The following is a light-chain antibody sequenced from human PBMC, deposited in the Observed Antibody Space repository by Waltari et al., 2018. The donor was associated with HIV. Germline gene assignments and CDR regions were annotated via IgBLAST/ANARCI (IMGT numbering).Light chain of an antibody. CDR3: AAWDDGLDTPV. V-gene: IGLV1-47*01. J-gene: IGLJ2*01. CDR2: TNN. Sequence: QSVLTQTPSMSGTPGQRVTTSCSGRTSNVGSNYVYWYQQFPGTTPRLVIHTNNQRPSGVPDRFSASKSGTSAFLAINSLRSEDEAIYFCAAWDDGLDTPVFGGGTSLTVL. CDR1: TSNVGSNY.